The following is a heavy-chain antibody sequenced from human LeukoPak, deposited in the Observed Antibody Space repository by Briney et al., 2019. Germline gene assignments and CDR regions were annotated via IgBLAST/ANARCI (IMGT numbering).Heavy chain of an antibody. D-gene: IGHD6-13*01. Sequence: GGSLRLSCAASGFTFGSYSIHWVRQAPGKGLEWVAVISFDGSDKYYVDSVKGRFTISRDKSQNMVFLQMKSLRLEDTAVYYCARGGIAELEYYYYGLDVWGQGTTVTVSS. J-gene: IGHJ6*02. V-gene: IGHV3-30-3*01. CDR1: GFTFGSYS. CDR2: ISFDGSDK. CDR3: ARGGIAELEYYYYGLDV.